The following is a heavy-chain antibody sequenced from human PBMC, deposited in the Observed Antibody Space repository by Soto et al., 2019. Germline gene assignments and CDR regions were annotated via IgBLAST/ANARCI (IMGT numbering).Heavy chain of an antibody. CDR2: ITKSGGTT. V-gene: IGHV3-11*01. CDR1: GFPFSDYY. Sequence: QVQLVESGGGLVKPGWSLRLSCAASGFPFSDYYMSWIRQAPGKGLEWVSSITKSGGTTYYADSVKGRFTVSRDNAKKSLYLQMNSLRAEDTAVYYCSRETPLVAVTPEFDHWGQGTLVAVSS. D-gene: IGHD2-15*01. CDR3: SRETPLVAVTPEFDH. J-gene: IGHJ4*02.